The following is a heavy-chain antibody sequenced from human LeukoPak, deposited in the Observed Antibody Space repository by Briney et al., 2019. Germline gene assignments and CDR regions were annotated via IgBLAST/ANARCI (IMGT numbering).Heavy chain of an antibody. CDR1: GGSISSSSYY. CDR3: ARDYYDSSGYYYHDY. Sequence: PSETLSLTCTVSGGSISSSSYYWGWIRQPPGKGLEWIGSIYYSGSTYYNPSLKSRVTKSVDTSKNQFSLKLSSVTAADTAVYYCARDYYDSSGYYYHDYWGQGTLVTVSS. D-gene: IGHD3-22*01. CDR2: IYYSGST. V-gene: IGHV4-39*07. J-gene: IGHJ4*02.